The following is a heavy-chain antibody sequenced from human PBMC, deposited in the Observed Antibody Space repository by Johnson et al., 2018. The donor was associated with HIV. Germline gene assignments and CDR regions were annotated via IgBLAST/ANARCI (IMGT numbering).Heavy chain of an antibody. CDR1: GFTFDDYG. V-gene: IGHV3-20*04. CDR3: ARDRDFESSRHAFDI. Sequence: VQLVESGGGVVRPGGSLRLSCAASGFTFDDYGMSWVRQAPGKGLEWVSGINWNGGSTGYADSVKGRFTIPRDNAKNSLYLQMNSRRAEDTALCYCARDRDFESSRHAFDIWGQGTMVTVSS. J-gene: IGHJ3*02. CDR2: INWNGGST.